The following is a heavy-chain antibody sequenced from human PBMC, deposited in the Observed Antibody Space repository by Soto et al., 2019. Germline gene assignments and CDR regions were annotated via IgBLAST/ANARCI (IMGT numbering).Heavy chain of an antibody. CDR2: IIPIFGTA. V-gene: IGHV1-69*13. CDR3: ATPGSARSSGSPTYYYYYGMDV. J-gene: IGHJ6*02. Sequence: GASVKVSCKASGGTFSSYAISWVRQAPGQGLEWMGGIIPIFGTANYAQKFQGRVTITADESTSTAYMELSSLRSEDTAVYYCATPGSARSSGSPTYYYYYGMDVWGQGTTVTAP. D-gene: IGHD6-19*01. CDR1: GGTFSSYA.